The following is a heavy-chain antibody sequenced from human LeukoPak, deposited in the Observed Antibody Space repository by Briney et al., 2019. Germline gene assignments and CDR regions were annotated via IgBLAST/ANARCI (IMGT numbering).Heavy chain of an antibody. CDR1: GFTFSSYW. CDR3: ARWTGGIDY. J-gene: IGHJ4*02. Sequence: GGSLRLSCVASGFTFSSYWMNWVRQAPGKGLEWVANIKQDGSEKYYVDSVKGRFTISRGNAKNSLYLQMNSLRAEDTAVYYCARWTGGIDYWGQGTLVTVCS. V-gene: IGHV3-7*03. D-gene: IGHD3-16*01. CDR2: IKQDGSEK.